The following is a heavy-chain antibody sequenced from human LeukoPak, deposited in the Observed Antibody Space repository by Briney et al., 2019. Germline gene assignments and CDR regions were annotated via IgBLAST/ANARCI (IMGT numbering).Heavy chain of an antibody. J-gene: IGHJ5*02. CDR1: GGSISNYY. Sequence: AETLSLTCTVTGGSISNYYWNWLRQPPGKGLEWIGYIYYSGNTNYNPSLMSRVTISLDTSKNQFSMKLRSVTAADTAVYYCARRITATPNWFDPWGQGTLVSVSS. CDR3: ARRITATPNWFDP. D-gene: IGHD4-11*01. V-gene: IGHV4-59*08. CDR2: IYYSGNT.